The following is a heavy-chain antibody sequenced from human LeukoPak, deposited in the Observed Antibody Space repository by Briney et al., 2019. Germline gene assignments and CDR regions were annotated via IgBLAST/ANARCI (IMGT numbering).Heavy chain of an antibody. CDR3: ARALEGWYKQYYFDY. D-gene: IGHD6-19*01. CDR1: GGSISSSSYY. Sequence: SETLSLTCTVSGGSISSSSYYWGWIRQPPGKGLEWIGSIYYSGGAYYNPSLKSRVTISVDTSKNQFSLKLSSVTAADTAVYYCARALEGWYKQYYFDYWGQGTLVTVSS. CDR2: IYYSGGA. J-gene: IGHJ4*02. V-gene: IGHV4-39*07.